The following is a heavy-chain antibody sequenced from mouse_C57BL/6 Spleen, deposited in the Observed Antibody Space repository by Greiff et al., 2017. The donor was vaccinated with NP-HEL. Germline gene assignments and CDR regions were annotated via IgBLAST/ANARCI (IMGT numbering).Heavy chain of an antibody. CDR3: AREGNYDYDDAMDY. V-gene: IGHV3-6*01. Sequence: EVQLQESGPGLVKPSQSLSLTCSVTGYSITSGYYWNWIRQFPGNKLEWMGYISYDGSNNYNPSLKNRITITRDTSKNQFFLKLNSVTTEDTATYYCAREGNYDYDDAMDYWGQGTSVTVSS. CDR2: ISYDGSN. D-gene: IGHD2-4*01. CDR1: GYSITSGYY. J-gene: IGHJ4*01.